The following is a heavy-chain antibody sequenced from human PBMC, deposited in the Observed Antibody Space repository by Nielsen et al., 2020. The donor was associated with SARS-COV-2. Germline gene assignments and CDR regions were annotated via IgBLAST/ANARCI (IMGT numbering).Heavy chain of an antibody. V-gene: IGHV4-34*01. CDR2: INHSGST. CDR1: GGSFSGYY. CDR3: ARERIVGASGYFDY. D-gene: IGHD1-26*01. J-gene: IGHJ4*02. Sequence: SETLSLTCAVYGGSFSGYYWSWIRQPPGKGLEWIGEINHSGSTNYNPSLKSRVTISVDTSKNQFSLKLSSVTAADTAVYYCARERIVGASGYFDYWGQGTLVTVSS.